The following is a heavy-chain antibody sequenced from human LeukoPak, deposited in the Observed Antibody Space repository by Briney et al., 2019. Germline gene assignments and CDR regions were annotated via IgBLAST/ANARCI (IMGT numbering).Heavy chain of an antibody. CDR2: IYHSGST. V-gene: IGHV4-30-2*01. CDR1: GGSISSGGYS. D-gene: IGHD3-10*01. Sequence: SETLSLTCAVSGGSISSGGYSWSWIRQPPGKGLEWIGYIYHSGSTYYNPSLKSRVTISVDRSKNQFSLKLSSVTAADTAVYYCARHMVRGVINYYYYGMDVWGQGTTVTVSS. J-gene: IGHJ6*02. CDR3: ARHMVRGVINYYYYGMDV.